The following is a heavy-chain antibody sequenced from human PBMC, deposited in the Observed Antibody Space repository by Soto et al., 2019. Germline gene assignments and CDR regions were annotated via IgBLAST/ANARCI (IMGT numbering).Heavy chain of an antibody. CDR1: GASVSGGSYY. V-gene: IGHV4-61*01. D-gene: IGHD5-12*01. CDR3: ATDGDGYNY. J-gene: IGHJ4*02. Sequence: QVRLQESGPRLVKPSETLSLTCTVSGASVSGGSYYWTWIRQPPGKGLEWVGYIYFTGGTKYSPSLKDRVSMSADTSKNQFSLKLSSVTTADTAVYYCATDGDGYNYWGQGILVTVSS. CDR2: IYFTGGT.